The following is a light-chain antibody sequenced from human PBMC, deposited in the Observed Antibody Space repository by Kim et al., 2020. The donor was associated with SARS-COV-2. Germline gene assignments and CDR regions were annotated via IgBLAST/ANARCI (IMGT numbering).Light chain of an antibody. J-gene: IGLJ3*02. V-gene: IGLV3-21*04. CDR1: NIGSKS. CDR2: YDS. Sequence: SYELTQPPSVSVAPGKTARITCGGNNIGSKSVHWYQQKPGQAPALVIYYDSDRPSGIPERFSGSNSGNTATLAISRVEAGDEADYYCEVWDSSSGQGVFGGGTQLTVL. CDR3: EVWDSSSGQGV.